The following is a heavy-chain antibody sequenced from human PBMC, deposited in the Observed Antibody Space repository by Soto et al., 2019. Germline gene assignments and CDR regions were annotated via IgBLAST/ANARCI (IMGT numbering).Heavy chain of an antibody. CDR3: ARDTAMALPDA. V-gene: IGHV1-18*01. D-gene: IGHD5-18*01. CDR1: GYTFTSYG. CDR2: ISAHNGNT. Sequence: QVQLVQSGAEVKKPGASVKVSCKASGYTFTSYGITWVRQAPGQGLAWMGWISAHNGNTKYAQKLQDRVTMTTATSTSTAYMEVRSLRSDDTAVYYCARDTAMALPDAWGQGTLVTVSS. J-gene: IGHJ4*02.